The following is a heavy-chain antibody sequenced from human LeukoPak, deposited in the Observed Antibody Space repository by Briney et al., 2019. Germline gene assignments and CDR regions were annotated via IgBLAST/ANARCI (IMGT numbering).Heavy chain of an antibody. CDR3: ARDAPGYSYGDY. CDR2: INTDGSIT. CDR1: GFTFSDYW. D-gene: IGHD5-18*01. V-gene: IGHV3-74*01. J-gene: IGHJ4*02. Sequence: GGSLRLSCAASGFTFSDYWIHWVRQAPGKGLVWVSRINTDGSITNYADSVKGRFSISRDNAKNTLYLQMNSLRAEDTAVYYCARDAPGYSYGDYWGQGTLVTVSS.